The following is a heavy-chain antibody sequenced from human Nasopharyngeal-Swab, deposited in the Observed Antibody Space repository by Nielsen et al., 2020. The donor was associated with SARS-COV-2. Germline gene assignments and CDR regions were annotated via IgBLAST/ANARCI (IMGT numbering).Heavy chain of an antibody. J-gene: IGHJ6*02. CDR1: GFTFDDYT. CDR3: AKDLGGYYYYGMDV. V-gene: IGHV3-43*01. Sequence: LKISCAASGFTFDDYTMHWVRQAPGKGLEWVSLISWDGGSTYYADSVKGRFTISRDNSKNSLYLQMNSLRTEDTALYYCAKDLGGYYYYGMDVWGQGTTVTVSS. CDR2: ISWDGGST.